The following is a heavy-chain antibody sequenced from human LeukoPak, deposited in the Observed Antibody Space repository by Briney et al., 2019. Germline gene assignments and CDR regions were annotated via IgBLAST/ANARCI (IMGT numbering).Heavy chain of an antibody. D-gene: IGHD2-2*01. J-gene: IGHJ5*02. CDR3: AREFVVSAVPPSENNWFDP. CDR2: IIPILGIA. CDR1: GGTFSSYA. V-gene: IGHV1-69*04. Sequence: ASVKVSCKASGGTFSSYAISWVRQAPGQGLEWMGRIIPILGIANYAQKFQGRVTITADKSTSTAYMELSSLRSEDTAVYYCAREFVVSAVPPSENNWFDPWGQGTLVTVSS.